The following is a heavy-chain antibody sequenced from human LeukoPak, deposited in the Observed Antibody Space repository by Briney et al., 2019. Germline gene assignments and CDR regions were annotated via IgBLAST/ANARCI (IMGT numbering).Heavy chain of an antibody. CDR2: ISYDGNTI. D-gene: IGHD4-11*01. CDR3: ARSGGLQKFDY. J-gene: IGHJ4*02. V-gene: IGHV3-30*19. Sequence: HPGGSLRLSCAASGFTFSSYGMHWVRQAPGKGLEWVAVISYDGNTIHYADSVKGRFIISRDTSKNTLYLQMNSLRAEDTAVYYCARSGGLQKFDYWGQGTLVTVSS. CDR1: GFTFSSYG.